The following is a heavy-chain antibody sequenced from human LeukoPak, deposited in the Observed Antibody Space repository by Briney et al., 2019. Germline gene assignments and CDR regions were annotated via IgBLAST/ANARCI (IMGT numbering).Heavy chain of an antibody. J-gene: IGHJ4*02. CDR2: IKQDGSEK. CDR3: ARGGSYGGKMIY. D-gene: IGHD4-23*01. Sequence: GGSLRLSCAASGFTFSNYWMSWVRQAPGKGLEWVANIKQDGSEKYYVDSVRGRFTISRDNAKNSLYLQMNSLRAEDTAVYYCARGGSYGGKMIYWGQGTLVTVSS. CDR1: GFTFSNYW. V-gene: IGHV3-7*01.